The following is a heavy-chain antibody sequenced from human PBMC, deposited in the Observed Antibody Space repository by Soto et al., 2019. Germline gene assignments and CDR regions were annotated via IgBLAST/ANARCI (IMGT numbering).Heavy chain of an antibody. V-gene: IGHV3-7*01. D-gene: IGHD3-10*01. J-gene: IGHJ3*02. CDR2: IKQDGSEK. CDR1: GFTFSSYW. CDR3: ARCAYYYVSGSYSYDAFDI. Sequence: EVQLVESGGGLVQPGGSLRLSCAASGFTFSSYWMSWVRQAPGKGLEWVANIKQDGSEKYYVDSVKGRFTISRDNAKNSLYLQMNSLRAEDTAVYYCARCAYYYVSGSYSYDAFDIWGQGKIVTVSS.